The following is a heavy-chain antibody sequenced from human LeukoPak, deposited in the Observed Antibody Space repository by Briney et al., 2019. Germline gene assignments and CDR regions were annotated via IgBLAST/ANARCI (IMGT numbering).Heavy chain of an antibody. CDR3: AKDFRPYSSGWVDAFDI. Sequence: GGSLRLSCAASGFTFDDYAMHWVRQAPGKGLEWVSGISWNSGSMGYADSVKGRFTISRDNAKNSLYLQMNSLRAEDMALYYCAKDFRPYSSGWVDAFDIWGQGTMVTVSS. CDR1: GFTFDDYA. CDR2: ISWNSGSM. D-gene: IGHD6-19*01. J-gene: IGHJ3*02. V-gene: IGHV3-9*03.